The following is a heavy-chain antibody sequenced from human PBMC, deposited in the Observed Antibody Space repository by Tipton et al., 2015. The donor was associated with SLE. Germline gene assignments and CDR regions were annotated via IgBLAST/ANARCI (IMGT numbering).Heavy chain of an antibody. J-gene: IGHJ4*02. CDR2: INHSGST. CDR3: ARTYGGNSDY. Sequence: TLSLTCAVYGGSFSGYYWSWIRQPPGKGLEWIGEINHSGSTNYNPSLKSRVTISVDTSKNQLSLKLSSVTAADTAVYYCARTYGGNSDYWGQGTLVTVSS. CDR1: GGSFSGYY. D-gene: IGHD4-23*01. V-gene: IGHV4-34*01.